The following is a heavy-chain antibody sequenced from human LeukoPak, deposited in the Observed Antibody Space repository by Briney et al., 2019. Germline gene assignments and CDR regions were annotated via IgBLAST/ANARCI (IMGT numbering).Heavy chain of an antibody. Sequence: SQTLSLTCAVSGGSISSGGYSWSWIRQPPGKGLEWIGYIYHSGSTYYNPSLKSRVTISVDRSKNQFSLKLSSVTAADTAVYYCARIRCRGGSCYVDYWGQGTLVTVSS. CDR2: IYHSGST. CDR1: GGSISSGGYS. D-gene: IGHD2-15*01. J-gene: IGHJ4*02. CDR3: ARIRCRGGSCYVDY. V-gene: IGHV4-30-2*01.